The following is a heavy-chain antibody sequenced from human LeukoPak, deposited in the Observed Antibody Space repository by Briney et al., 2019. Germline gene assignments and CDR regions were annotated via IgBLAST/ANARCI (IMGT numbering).Heavy chain of an antibody. J-gene: IGHJ5*02. CDR2: ISAYNGNT. Sequence: ASVTVSCKASGYTFTSYGISWVRQAPGQGLEWMGWISAYNGNTNYAQKLQGRVTMTTDTSTSTAYRELRSLRSGDTAVYYCARDPEFTTQPTWFDPWGQGTLVTVSS. CDR3: ARDPEFTTQPTWFDP. D-gene: IGHD3-10*01. V-gene: IGHV1-18*01. CDR1: GYTFTSYG.